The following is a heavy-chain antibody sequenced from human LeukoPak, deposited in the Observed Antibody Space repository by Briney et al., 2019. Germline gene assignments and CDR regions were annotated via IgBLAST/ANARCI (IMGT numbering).Heavy chain of an antibody. CDR1: GGSISSYY. J-gene: IGHJ6*03. V-gene: IGHV4-59*01. Sequence: SETLSLTCTVSGGSISSYYWSWIRQPPGKGLEWIGYISYSGNTHYNPSLKSRVTISVDTSKNQFSLKLSSVTAADTAVYYCAREVASYGSYYYYYYMDVWGKGTTVTVSS. CDR2: ISYSGNT. CDR3: AREVASYGSYYYYYYMDV. D-gene: IGHD1-26*01.